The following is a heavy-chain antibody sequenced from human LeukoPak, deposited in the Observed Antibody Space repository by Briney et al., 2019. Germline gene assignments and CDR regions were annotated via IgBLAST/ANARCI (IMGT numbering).Heavy chain of an antibody. CDR3: ARPTSSLAFDI. CDR1: GFTVSSNY. CDR2: IYSGGST. J-gene: IGHJ3*02. Sequence: PGGSLRLSCAASGFTVSSNYMSWVRPAPGKGLEWVSVIYSGGSTYYADSVKGRFTISRDNSKNTLYLQMNSLRGEDTAVYYCARPTSSLAFDIWGQGTVVIVSS. V-gene: IGHV3-66*04. D-gene: IGHD2-2*01.